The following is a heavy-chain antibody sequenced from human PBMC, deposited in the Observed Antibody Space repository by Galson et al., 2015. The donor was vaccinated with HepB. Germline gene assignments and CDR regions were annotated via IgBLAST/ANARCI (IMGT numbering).Heavy chain of an antibody. J-gene: IGHJ6*02. CDR2: IKSKTDGGTT. CDR3: TTSTGYSSGWYNCYYYYGIDV. Sequence: SLRLSCAASGFTFSNAWMSWVRQAPGKGLEWVGRIKSKTDGGTTDYASPVKGRFTISRDDSKNTLYLQMNSLKTEDTAVYYCTTSTGYSSGWYNCYYYYGIDVWGQGTTVTVS. CDR1: GFTFSNAW. V-gene: IGHV3-15*01. D-gene: IGHD6-19*01.